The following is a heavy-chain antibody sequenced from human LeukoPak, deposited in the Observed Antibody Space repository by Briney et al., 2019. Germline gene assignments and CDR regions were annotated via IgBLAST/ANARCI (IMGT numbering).Heavy chain of an antibody. CDR2: IYYSGST. CDR3: ARGVWGSYRYTGSFDY. V-gene: IGHV4-39*01. Sequence: PSETLSLTCTVSGGSISSSSYYWGWIRQPPGKGLEWIGRIYYSGSTYYNPSLKSRVTISVDTSKNQFSLKLSSVTAADTAVYYCARGVWGSYRYTGSFDYWGQGTLVIVSS. D-gene: IGHD3-16*02. J-gene: IGHJ4*02. CDR1: GGSISSSSYY.